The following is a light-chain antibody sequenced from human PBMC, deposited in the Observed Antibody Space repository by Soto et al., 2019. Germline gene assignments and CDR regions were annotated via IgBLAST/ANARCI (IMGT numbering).Light chain of an antibody. V-gene: IGKV1-5*01. Sequence: DIQMTQSPSTLSASVGDRVTIACRASQNISNWLAWYHQKPGKAPKVLIYDASSLESGVPSRFSGSGSGTDFTLTISSLQPDDFGVYYCQHYATYPYTFGQGTKLEIK. CDR2: DAS. J-gene: IGKJ2*01. CDR1: QNISNW. CDR3: QHYATYPYT.